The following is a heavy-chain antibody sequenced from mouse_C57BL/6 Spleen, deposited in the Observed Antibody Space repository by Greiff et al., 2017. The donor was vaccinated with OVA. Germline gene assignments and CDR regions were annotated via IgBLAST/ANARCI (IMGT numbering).Heavy chain of an antibody. J-gene: IGHJ1*03. Sequence: EVKLVESGEGLVKPGGSLKLSCAASGFTFSSYAMSWVRQTPEKRLEWVAYISSGGDYIYYADTVKGRFTISRDNARNTLYLQMSSLKSEDTAMYYCTRGTLLLRYFDVWGTGTTVTVSS. CDR1: GFTFSSYA. D-gene: IGHD1-1*01. V-gene: IGHV5-9-1*02. CDR2: ISSGGDYI. CDR3: TRGTLLLRYFDV.